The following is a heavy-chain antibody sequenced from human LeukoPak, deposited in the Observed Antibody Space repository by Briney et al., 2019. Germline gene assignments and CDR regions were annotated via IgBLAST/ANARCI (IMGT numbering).Heavy chain of an antibody. CDR1: GFTFSSYG. CDR2: IWYDGSNK. V-gene: IGHV3-33*01. Sequence: GGSLRLSCAASGFTFSSYGMHWVRQAPGKGLEWVAVIWYDGSNKYYADSVKGRFTISRDNSKNTLYLQMNSLRAEDTAVYYCARGDSSGYYDGRPFDYWGQGTLVTVSS. J-gene: IGHJ4*02. CDR3: ARGDSSGYYDGRPFDY. D-gene: IGHD3-22*01.